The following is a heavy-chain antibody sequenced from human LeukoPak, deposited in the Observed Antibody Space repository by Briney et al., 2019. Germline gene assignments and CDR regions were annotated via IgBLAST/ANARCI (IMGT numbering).Heavy chain of an antibody. J-gene: IGHJ4*02. V-gene: IGHV4-61*02. Sequence: SETLSLTCTDSGGSISSGSYYWSWIRQPAGKGLEWIGRIYTSGSTNYNPSLKSRVTISVDTSKNQFSLKLSSVTAADTAVYYCASTYYGSGSADYWGQGTLVTVSS. CDR1: GGSISSGSYY. CDR2: IYTSGST. D-gene: IGHD3-10*01. CDR3: ASTYYGSGSADY.